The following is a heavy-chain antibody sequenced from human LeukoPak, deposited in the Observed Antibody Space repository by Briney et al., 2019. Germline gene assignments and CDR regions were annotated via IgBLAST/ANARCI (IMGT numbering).Heavy chain of an antibody. D-gene: IGHD4-17*01. V-gene: IGHV3-21*01. CDR3: ARDGIADYGDYDYYYYYYMDV. CDR1: GFTFSSYS. Sequence: GGSLRLSCAASGFTFSSYSMNWVRQAPGKGLEWVSSISSSSSYIYYADSVKGRFTISRDNAKNSLYLQMNRLRAEDTAVYYCARDGIADYGDYDYYYYYYMDVWGKGTTVTVSS. J-gene: IGHJ6*03. CDR2: ISSSSSYI.